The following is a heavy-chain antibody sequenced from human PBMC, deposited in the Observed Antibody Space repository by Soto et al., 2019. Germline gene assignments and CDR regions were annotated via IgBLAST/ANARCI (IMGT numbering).Heavy chain of an antibody. J-gene: IGHJ4*02. Sequence: PSETLSLTCTVSGGSVSSGSYYRSWIRQPPGKGLEWIGYIYYSGSTNYNPSLKSRVIISADTSKNQFSLSLNSVTAADTAVYYCVKRSLLMAPTWGQGIQVTVSS. CDR2: IYYSGST. CDR1: GGSVSSGSYY. CDR3: VKRSLLMAPT. D-gene: IGHD1-1*01. V-gene: IGHV4-61*01.